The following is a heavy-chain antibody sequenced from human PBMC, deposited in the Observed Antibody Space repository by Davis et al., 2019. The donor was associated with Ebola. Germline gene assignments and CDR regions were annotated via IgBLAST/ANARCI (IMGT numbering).Heavy chain of an antibody. V-gene: IGHV3-21*06. CDR3: ARDRPLDFFFGDYYGMDV. D-gene: IGHD3-16*01. Sequence: GGSLRLSCAASGFSFRSYSMNWVRQAPGKALEWVSSISSDSDYIYYADSAKGRFTISRDNGRNSLFLEMDSLRAEDPAVYYCARDRPLDFFFGDYYGMDVWGQGTTVTVSS. CDR2: ISSDSDYI. CDR1: GFSFRSYS. J-gene: IGHJ6*02.